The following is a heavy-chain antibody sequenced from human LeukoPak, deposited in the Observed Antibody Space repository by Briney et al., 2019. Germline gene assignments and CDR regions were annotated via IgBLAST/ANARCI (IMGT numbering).Heavy chain of an antibody. Sequence: ASLKCSCKAPGYTLTGYFMHWVRQASGQGLHWIASISPNIGGTNYAQKFQGRVTMTRDTSISTAYMELSRLRSDDTAVYYCARDRRITIFGVVIKYYFDYWGQGTPVTVSS. CDR1: GYTLTGYF. CDR2: ISPNIGGT. J-gene: IGHJ4*02. V-gene: IGHV1-2*02. D-gene: IGHD3-3*01. CDR3: ARDRRITIFGVVIKYYFDY.